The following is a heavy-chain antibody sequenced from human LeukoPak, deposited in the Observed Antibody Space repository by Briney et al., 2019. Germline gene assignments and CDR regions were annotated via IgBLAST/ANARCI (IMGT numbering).Heavy chain of an antibody. CDR3: ASIGQWLELGRPIYYYGMDV. CDR1: GGSISSGSYY. D-gene: IGHD6-19*01. CDR2: IYTSGST. J-gene: IGHJ6*02. Sequence: PSETLSLTCTVSGGSISSGSYYWSWIRQPAGKGLEWIGRIYTSGSTNYNPSLKSRVTMSVDTAKNQFSLKLRSVTAADTAVYYCASIGQWLELGRPIYYYGMDVWGQGTTVTVSS. V-gene: IGHV4-61*02.